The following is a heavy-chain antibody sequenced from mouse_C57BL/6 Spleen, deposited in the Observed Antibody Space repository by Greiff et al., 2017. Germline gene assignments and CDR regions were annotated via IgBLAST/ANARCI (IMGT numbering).Heavy chain of an antibody. D-gene: IGHD2-4*01. V-gene: IGHV3-6*01. CDR1: GYSITSGYY. CDR2: ISYDGSN. J-gene: IGHJ3*01. CDR3: ARGGDYDGFAY. Sequence: EVQLQESGPGLVKPSQSLSLTCSVTGYSITSGYYWNWIRQFPGNKLEWMGYISYDGSNNYNPSLKNRTSIARDTSKNQFFLKLNSVTTEDTATYYCARGGDYDGFAYWGQGTLVTVSA.